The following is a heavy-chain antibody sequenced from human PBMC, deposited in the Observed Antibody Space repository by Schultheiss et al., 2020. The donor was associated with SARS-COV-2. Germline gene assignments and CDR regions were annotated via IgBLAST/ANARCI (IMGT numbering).Heavy chain of an antibody. D-gene: IGHD4-17*01. V-gene: IGHV3-30-3*01. J-gene: IGHJ6*02. CDR3: AREEGVTTYYYYGMDV. Sequence: GGSLRLSCAASGFTFSSYAMHWVRQAPGKGLEWVAVISYDGSNKYYADSVKGRFTISRDNSKNALYLQMNSLRAEDTAVYYCAREEGVTTYYYYGMDVWGQGSTVTVSS. CDR2: ISYDGSNK. CDR1: GFTFSSYA.